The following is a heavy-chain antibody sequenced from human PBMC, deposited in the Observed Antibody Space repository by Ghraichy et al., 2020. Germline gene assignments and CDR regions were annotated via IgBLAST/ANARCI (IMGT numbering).Heavy chain of an antibody. D-gene: IGHD6-19*01. CDR1: KFTFSNYA. J-gene: IGHJ6*02. CDR2: ITSTSSST. Sequence: GESLNISCAASKFTFSNYAMIWVRQAPGKGLEWISSITSTSSSTYYADSVKGRFTVSPDNSKTTLYLQMNNLRADDTAVYYCAKTVAGFYYYGLDVWGRGTTVTVSS. V-gene: IGHV3-23*01. CDR3: AKTVAGFYYYGLDV.